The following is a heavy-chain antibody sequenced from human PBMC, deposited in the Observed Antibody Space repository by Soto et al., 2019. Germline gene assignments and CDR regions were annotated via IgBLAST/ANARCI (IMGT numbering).Heavy chain of an antibody. D-gene: IGHD2-2*01. CDR2: LSDSGGHT. J-gene: IGHJ6*01. CDR3: AKDSQSVSVSAARVYGMDV. CDR1: GFTFRSYA. V-gene: IGHV3-23*01. Sequence: PGVSLRLSCAGSGFTFRSYAMTWVRQAPGKGLEWVSTLSDSGGHTYYADSVKGRFTISRDNPKNTLYLQMNCLRAEDTAVYYCAKDSQSVSVSAARVYGMDVWGQGTTVTVSS.